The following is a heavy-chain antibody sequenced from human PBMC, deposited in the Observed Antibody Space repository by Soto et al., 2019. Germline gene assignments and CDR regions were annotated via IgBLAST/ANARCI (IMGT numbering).Heavy chain of an antibody. D-gene: IGHD6-6*01. CDR3: ARVDSSSGFDQNYYMDV. CDR1: GFTFSTYN. V-gene: IGHV3-21*01. Sequence: EVQLVESGGGLVKPGGSLRLSCAASGFTFSTYNMNWVRQAPGKGLEWVSSITTSSHYIYYADSVKGRFTISRDNAKNSLDLQMNSLSAEDTAVYYCARVDSSSGFDQNYYMDVWGNGTTVTVSS. CDR2: ITTSSHYI. J-gene: IGHJ6*03.